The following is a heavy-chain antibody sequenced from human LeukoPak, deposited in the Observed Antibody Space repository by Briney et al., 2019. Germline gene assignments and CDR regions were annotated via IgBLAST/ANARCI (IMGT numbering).Heavy chain of an antibody. V-gene: IGHV1-2*06. CDR2: INPNSGGT. CDR1: GYTFTGYY. Sequence: ASVKVSCKASGYTFTGYYMHWVRQAPGQGLEWMGRINPNSGGTNYAQKFQGRVTMTRDTSISTAYMELSRLRSDDTAVYYCASDYYDSSGYYDSRAPGIWGQGTMVTVSS. D-gene: IGHD3-22*01. CDR3: ASDYYDSSGYYDSRAPGI. J-gene: IGHJ3*02.